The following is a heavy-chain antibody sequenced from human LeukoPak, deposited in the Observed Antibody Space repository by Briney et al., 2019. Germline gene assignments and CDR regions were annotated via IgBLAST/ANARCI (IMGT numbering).Heavy chain of an antibody. Sequence: SGGSLRLSCVGSGFTFSSSVMSWVRQAPGKGLEWVSAISGSGGSTYYADSVKGRFTISRDNSKNTLYLQMNSLRAEDTAVYYCAKDPITRDYFDYWGQGTLVTVSS. J-gene: IGHJ4*02. CDR1: GFTFSSSV. V-gene: IGHV3-23*01. CDR3: AKDPITRDYFDY. D-gene: IGHD3-10*01. CDR2: ISGSGGST.